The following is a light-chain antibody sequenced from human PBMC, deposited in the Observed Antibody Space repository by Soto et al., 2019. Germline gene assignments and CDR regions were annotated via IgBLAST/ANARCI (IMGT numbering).Light chain of an antibody. CDR3: QQYHTYWT. Sequence: IQMTQSPSTLSASVGDTITISCRASQSVDKWLAWYQQKPGKAPKVLIHGASNLEGGVSSRFSGSGSGTEFALTISSLQPDDFGTYYCQQYHTYWTFGQGTKVAIK. CDR2: GAS. V-gene: IGKV1-5*01. CDR1: QSVDKW. J-gene: IGKJ1*01.